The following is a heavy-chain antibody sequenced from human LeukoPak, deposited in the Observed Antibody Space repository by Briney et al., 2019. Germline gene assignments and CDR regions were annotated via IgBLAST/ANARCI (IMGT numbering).Heavy chain of an antibody. D-gene: IGHD6-13*01. V-gene: IGHV1-18*01. Sequence: GASVKVSCKASGYTFTSYGISWVRQAPGQGLEWMGWISAYNGNTNYAQKLQGRVTMTTDTSTSTAYMELRSLRSDDTAVYYCARVRGGSFWQQLVLESDFDYWGQGTLVTVSS. CDR3: ARVRGGSFWQQLVLESDFDY. CDR2: ISAYNGNT. CDR1: GYTFTSYG. J-gene: IGHJ4*02.